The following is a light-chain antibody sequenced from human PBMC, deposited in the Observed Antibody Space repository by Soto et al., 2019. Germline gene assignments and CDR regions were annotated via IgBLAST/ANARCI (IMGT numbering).Light chain of an antibody. V-gene: IGKV3-20*01. CDR3: QQYGSSSRFT. J-gene: IGKJ3*01. CDR2: RAS. CDR1: HSVSDNH. Sequence: DIVLTQSPGTLSLSPGERATLSCRASHSVSDNHLAWYQQKPGQAPRLLIYRASRRATDIPARFSGSGSGTACSLTISRLELEDFAVYYGQQYGSSSRFTFGPGTKVAI.